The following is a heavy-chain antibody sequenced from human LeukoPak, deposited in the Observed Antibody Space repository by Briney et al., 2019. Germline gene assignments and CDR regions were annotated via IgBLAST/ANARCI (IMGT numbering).Heavy chain of an antibody. D-gene: IGHD1-26*01. CDR1: GFTFSSYA. CDR3: ARAPSGSYGYAFDI. CDR2: ISSSSSYI. V-gene: IGHV3-21*01. Sequence: GSLRLSCAASGFTFSSYAMHWVRQAPGKGLEWVSSISSSSSYIYYADSVKGRFTISRDNAKNSMYLQMNSLRAEDTAVYYCARAPSGSYGYAFDIWGQGTMVTVSS. J-gene: IGHJ3*02.